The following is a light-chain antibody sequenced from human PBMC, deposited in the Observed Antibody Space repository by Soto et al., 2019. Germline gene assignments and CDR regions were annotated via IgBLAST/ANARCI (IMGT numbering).Light chain of an antibody. Sequence: IVLTQSPATLSFSPGEIATLSFRASPSVTNFLAWYQQKPGQAPRLLIYDASSGATGIPARFSGSGSGTDFTLTISSLEPEDFAVYYCQQRSNWLTFGGGTKVDIK. CDR3: QQRSNWLT. J-gene: IGKJ4*01. V-gene: IGKV3-11*01. CDR2: DAS. CDR1: PSVTNF.